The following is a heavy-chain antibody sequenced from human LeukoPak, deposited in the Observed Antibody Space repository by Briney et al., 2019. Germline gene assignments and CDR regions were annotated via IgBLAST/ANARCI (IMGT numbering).Heavy chain of an antibody. Sequence: GESLRLSCAASGFTFRNYWMHWVRQVPGKGLVWVSRINPDGSGTNSAGSVKGRFSISRDNAENTLYLQMNSPRAEDTAVYYCGRDLGGRSGYWGQGTLVTVSS. J-gene: IGHJ4*02. CDR3: GRDLGGRSGY. CDR1: GFTFRNYW. V-gene: IGHV3-74*01. CDR2: INPDGSGT. D-gene: IGHD1-26*01.